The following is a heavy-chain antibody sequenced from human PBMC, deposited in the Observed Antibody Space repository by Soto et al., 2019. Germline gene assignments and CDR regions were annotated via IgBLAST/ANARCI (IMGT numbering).Heavy chain of an antibody. V-gene: IGHV4-38-2*01. J-gene: IGHJ5*02. CDR1: GYSISSGYY. Sequence: SETLSLTCAVSGYSISSGYYWGWIRQPPGKGLEWIGSIYHSGSTYYNPSLKSRVTISVDTSKNQFSLKLSSVAAADTAVYYCARGLVGAIATTWFDPWGQGTLVTVSS. D-gene: IGHD1-26*01. CDR2: IYHSGST. CDR3: ARGLVGAIATTWFDP.